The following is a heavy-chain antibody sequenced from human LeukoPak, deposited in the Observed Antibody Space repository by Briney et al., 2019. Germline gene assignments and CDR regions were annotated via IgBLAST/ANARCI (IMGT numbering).Heavy chain of an antibody. CDR1: GFPFNAYW. CDR3: ARSLPYGTTWYGRSDF. V-gene: IGHV3-7*03. Sequence: PGGSLRLSCAASGFPFNAYWMTWVRQAPGKGLEWVAIIRQDGDTKYYVDSVKGRFTISRDNAMNSLYLQMNSLRAEDTAIYYCARSLPYGTTWYGRSDFWGQGTLVTVSS. D-gene: IGHD6-13*01. CDR2: IRQDGDTK. J-gene: IGHJ4*02.